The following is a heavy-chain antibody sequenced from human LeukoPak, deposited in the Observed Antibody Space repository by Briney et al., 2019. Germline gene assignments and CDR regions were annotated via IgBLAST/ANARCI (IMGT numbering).Heavy chain of an antibody. CDR2: ISGSGGST. J-gene: IGHJ4*02. CDR1: GFTFSSYA. Sequence: GGSLRLSCVASGFTFSSYAMSWVRQAPGKGLEWVSGISGSGGSTYSADSVKGRFTISRDNSKNTLFLQMNSLRAEDTAVYYCAKETYSSGWYPYFDYWGQGTLVTVSS. D-gene: IGHD6-19*01. CDR3: AKETYSSGWYPYFDY. V-gene: IGHV3-23*01.